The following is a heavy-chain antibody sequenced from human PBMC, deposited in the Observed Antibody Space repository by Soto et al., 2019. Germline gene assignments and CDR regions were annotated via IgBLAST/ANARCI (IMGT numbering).Heavy chain of an antibody. D-gene: IGHD2-2*01. CDR1: GFTFDNYA. CDR2: ISWNSNTI. V-gene: IGHV3-9*01. Sequence: GGSLRLSCAASGFTFDNYAMHWVRQAPGKGLEWVSGISWNSNTIAYADSVKGRFTISRDNAKNSLYLQMNSLRAEDTAFYYCARVPTRGFRYAHVYFDYWGQGGLVT. J-gene: IGHJ4*02. CDR3: ARVPTRGFRYAHVYFDY.